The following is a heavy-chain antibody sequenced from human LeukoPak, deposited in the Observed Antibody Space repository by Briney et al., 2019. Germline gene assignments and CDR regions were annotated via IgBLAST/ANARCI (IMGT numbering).Heavy chain of an antibody. V-gene: IGHV1-2*02. CDR1: GYTFTSYA. CDR2: INPNSGGT. Sequence: GASVKVSCKASGYTFTSYAMNWVRQAPGQGLEWMGWINPNSGGTNYAQKFQGRVTMTRDTSISTAYMELSRLRSDDTAVYYCARGPVGVGATTFDYWRQGTLVTVSS. J-gene: IGHJ4*02. CDR3: ARGPVGVGATTFDY. D-gene: IGHD1-26*01.